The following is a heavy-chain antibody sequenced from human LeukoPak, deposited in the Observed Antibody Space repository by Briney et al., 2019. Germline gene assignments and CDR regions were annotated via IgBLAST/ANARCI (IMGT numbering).Heavy chain of an antibody. Sequence: ASVKVSCKASGYTFNRHGISWARQAPGQGLEWMGWISAYNGNTNYAQNLQDRVTMTTDTSTSTAYMELRSLRSDDTAVYYCARDSGSSWYALSHHWFDPWGQGTLVTVSS. V-gene: IGHV1-18*01. CDR3: ARDSGSSWYALSHHWFDP. CDR1: GYTFNRHG. D-gene: IGHD6-13*01. CDR2: ISAYNGNT. J-gene: IGHJ5*02.